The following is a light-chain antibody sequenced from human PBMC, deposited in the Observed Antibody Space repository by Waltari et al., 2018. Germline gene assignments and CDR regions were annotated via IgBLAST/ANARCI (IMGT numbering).Light chain of an antibody. CDR1: SRHLGCHKS. CDR3: SSYTSSSTWV. Sequence: QSALPHPAPVSGSPGQSITTSSPGTSRHLGCHKSAHWYQQPPGKAPKLMIYDVSKRPSGVSNRFSGSKSGNTASLTISGLQAEDEADYYCSSYTSSSTWVFGGGTKLTVL. J-gene: IGLJ3*02. V-gene: IGLV2-14*03. CDR2: DVS.